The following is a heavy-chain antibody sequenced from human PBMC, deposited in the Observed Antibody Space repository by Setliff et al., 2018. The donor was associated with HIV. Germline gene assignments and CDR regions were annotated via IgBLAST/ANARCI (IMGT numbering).Heavy chain of an antibody. V-gene: IGHV4-34*01. Sequence: SETLSLTCAVYGGSFSGYYWNWIRQPPGKGLEWIGEINHSGSTNYNPSLKSRVTISVDTAKNQFSLKLSSVTAADTAVYYCARGAIQLWLRSYYYMDVWGKGTTVTVSS. CDR2: INHSGST. J-gene: IGHJ6*03. CDR1: GGSFSGYY. CDR3: ARGAIQLWLRSYYYMDV. D-gene: IGHD5-18*01.